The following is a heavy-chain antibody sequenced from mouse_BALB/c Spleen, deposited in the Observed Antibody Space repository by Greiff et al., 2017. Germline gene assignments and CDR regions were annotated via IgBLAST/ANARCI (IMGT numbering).Heavy chain of an antibody. CDR1: GFTFTDYY. Sequence: EVKLMESGGGLVQPGGSLRLSCATSGFTFTDYYMSWVRQPPGKALEWLGFIRNKANGYTTEYSASVKGRFTISRDNSQSILYLQMNTLRAEDSATYYCARERGYDGWFAYWGQGTLVTVSA. J-gene: IGHJ3*01. CDR3: ARERGYDGWFAY. CDR2: IRNKANGYTT. V-gene: IGHV7-3*02. D-gene: IGHD2-2*01.